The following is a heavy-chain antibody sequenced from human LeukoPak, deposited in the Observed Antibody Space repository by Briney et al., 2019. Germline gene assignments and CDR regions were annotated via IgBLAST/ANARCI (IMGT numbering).Heavy chain of an antibody. D-gene: IGHD2-8*02. J-gene: IGHJ4*02. CDR3: AKLGVVIRVFLVGFHKEAYYFDS. CDR2: LSGSGGGT. Sequence: GGSLRLSCSVSGITLSNYGMSWVRQAPGKGLGWVAGLSGSGGGTNYADSVQGRFTISRDNPKNTLYLQMNSLRAEDTAVYICAKLGVVIRVFLVGFHKEAYYFDSWGQGALVTVSS. V-gene: IGHV3-23*01. CDR1: GITLSNYG.